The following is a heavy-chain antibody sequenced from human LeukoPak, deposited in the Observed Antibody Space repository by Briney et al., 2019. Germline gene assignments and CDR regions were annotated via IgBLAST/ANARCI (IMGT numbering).Heavy chain of an antibody. D-gene: IGHD6-13*01. Sequence: ASVKVSCTASGGTFSSYAISWVRQAPGQGLEWMGGIIPIFGTANYAQKFQGRVTITADESTSTAYMELSSLRSEDTAVYYCARDEGHSRSPFDYWGQGTLVTVSS. CDR1: GGTFSSYA. J-gene: IGHJ4*02. V-gene: IGHV1-69*13. CDR2: IIPIFGTA. CDR3: ARDEGHSRSPFDY.